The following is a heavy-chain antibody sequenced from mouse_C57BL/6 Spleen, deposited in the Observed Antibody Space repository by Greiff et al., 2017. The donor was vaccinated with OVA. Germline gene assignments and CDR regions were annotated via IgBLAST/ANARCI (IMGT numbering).Heavy chain of an antibody. CDR3: ARNNGGSYGMAY. V-gene: IGHV1-53*01. CDR2: INPSNGGT. J-gene: IGHJ3*01. CDR1: GYTFTSYW. D-gene: IGHD1-1*02. Sequence: QVQLQQPGTELVKPGASVKLSCKASGYTFTSYWMHWVKQRPGQGLEWIGNINPSNGGTNYTEKFKSKATLSVDKSSRTVYMQLSSLTSEDSGVYYCARNNGGSYGMAYWGQGTLVTVSA.